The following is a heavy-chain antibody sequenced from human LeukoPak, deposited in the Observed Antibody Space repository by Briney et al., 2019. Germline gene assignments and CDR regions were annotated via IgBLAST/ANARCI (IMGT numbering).Heavy chain of an antibody. V-gene: IGHV3-30*04. D-gene: IGHD1-7*01. CDR1: GFTFSSYA. Sequence: GGSLRLSCAASGFTFSSYAMHWVRQAPGKGLEWVAVISYDGSNKYYADSVKGRFTISRDNSKNTLYLQMNSLRAEDTAVYYCAKGWNYLSFDYWGQGTLVTVSS. J-gene: IGHJ4*02. CDR2: ISYDGSNK. CDR3: AKGWNYLSFDY.